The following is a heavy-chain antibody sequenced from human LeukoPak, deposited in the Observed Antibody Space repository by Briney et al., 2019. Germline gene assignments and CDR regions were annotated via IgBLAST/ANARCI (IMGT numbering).Heavy chain of an antibody. V-gene: IGHV1-2*02. Sequence: PLASVKVSCKASGYTFTGYYMHWVRQAPGQGLEWMGWINPNSGGTNYAQKFQGRVTMTRDTSISTAYMELSRLRSDDTAVYYCARDLVGAGGNAFDIWGQGTMVTVSS. CDR2: INPNSGGT. J-gene: IGHJ3*02. CDR1: GYTFTGYY. CDR3: ARDLVGAGGNAFDI. D-gene: IGHD1-26*01.